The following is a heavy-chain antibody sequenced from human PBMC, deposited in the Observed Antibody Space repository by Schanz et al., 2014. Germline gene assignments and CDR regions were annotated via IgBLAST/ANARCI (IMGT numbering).Heavy chain of an antibody. V-gene: IGHV3-30-3*01. CDR1: GFTLSSYA. D-gene: IGHD2-15*01. J-gene: IGHJ4*02. CDR2: ISYDGSNK. Sequence: QVQLVESGGGVVQPGRSLRLSCAAYGFTLSSYAMHWVRQAPGKGLEWVEVISYDGSNKYYADSVKGRFTISRDNSKNTLYLQMNTLRAEDTAVYYCARDRGYCSGGSCLTFDYWGQGTLVTVSS. CDR3: ARDRGYCSGGSCLTFDY.